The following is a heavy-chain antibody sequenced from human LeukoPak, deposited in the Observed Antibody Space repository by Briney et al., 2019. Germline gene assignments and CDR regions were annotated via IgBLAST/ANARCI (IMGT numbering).Heavy chain of an antibody. J-gene: IGHJ4*02. CDR1: GGSFSGYY. V-gene: IGHV4-39*01. Sequence: SETLSLTCAVYGGSFSGYYWGWIRQPPGKGLEWIGSIYYSGSTYYNPSLKSRVTISVDTSKNQFSLKLSSVTAADTAVYYCASVDWNDAAFDYWGQGTLVTVSS. CDR2: IYYSGST. D-gene: IGHD1-1*01. CDR3: ASVDWNDAAFDY.